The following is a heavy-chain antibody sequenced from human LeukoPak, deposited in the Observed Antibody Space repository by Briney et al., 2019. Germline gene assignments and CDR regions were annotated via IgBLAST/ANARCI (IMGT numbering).Heavy chain of an antibody. CDR1: GFTFSSYG. J-gene: IGHJ4*02. CDR2: ISYDGSNK. Sequence: GRSLRLSCAASGFTFSSYGMHWVRQAPGKGLEWVAVISYDGSNKYYADSVKGRFTISRDNSKNTLYLQMNGLRAEDTAVYYCAKDVKRAMIVGLDYWGQGTLVTVSS. V-gene: IGHV3-30*18. D-gene: IGHD3-22*01. CDR3: AKDVKRAMIVGLDY.